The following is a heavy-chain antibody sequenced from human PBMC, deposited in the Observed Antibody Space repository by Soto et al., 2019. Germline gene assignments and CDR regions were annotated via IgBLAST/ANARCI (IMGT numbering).Heavy chain of an antibody. V-gene: IGHV4-4*02. CDR3: ARETTTLTTRDAFDI. CDR2: IYHSGST. Sequence: QVQLQESGPGLVKPSGTLSLTCAVSGGSISSSNWWRWVRQPPGKGLEWIGEIYHSGSTNYNTSLKGRVTISGDKSKSQFSLKLSSVTAADTAVYYCARETTTLTTRDAFDIWGQGTMVTVSS. J-gene: IGHJ3*02. CDR1: GGSISSSNW. D-gene: IGHD4-17*01.